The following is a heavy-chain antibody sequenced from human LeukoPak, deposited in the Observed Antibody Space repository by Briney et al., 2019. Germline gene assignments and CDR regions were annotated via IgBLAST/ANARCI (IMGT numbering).Heavy chain of an antibody. Sequence: SETLSLTCAAYGGSFSGYYWSWIRQPPGKGLEWIGEINHSGITNYNPSLKSRVTISVDTSRNQFSLKLRSVTAADMALYYCVRDRVGGWFEPWAQGTLVTVSS. J-gene: IGHJ5*02. D-gene: IGHD1-26*01. CDR3: VRDRVGGWFEP. V-gene: IGHV4-34*01. CDR1: GGSFSGYY. CDR2: INHSGIT.